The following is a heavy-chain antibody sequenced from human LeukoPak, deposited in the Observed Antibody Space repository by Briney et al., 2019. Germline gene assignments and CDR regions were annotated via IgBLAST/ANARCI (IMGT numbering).Heavy chain of an antibody. CDR2: IYNGNT. V-gene: IGHV1-18*01. CDR1: GYSFTKFG. CDR3: ARGSSGTEGFDP. Sequence: ASVKVSCKASGYSFTKFGISWVRQAPGRGLEWVGWIYNGNTKYTQSLQGRVTMTTDTSTRTAYMELRSLISDDTAVYYCARGSSGTEGFDPWGQGTLVTVSS. J-gene: IGHJ5*02. D-gene: IGHD6-19*01.